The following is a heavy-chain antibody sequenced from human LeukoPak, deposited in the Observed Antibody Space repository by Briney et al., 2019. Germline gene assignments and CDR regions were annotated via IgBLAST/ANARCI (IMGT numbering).Heavy chain of an antibody. CDR3: ARGTAGDAFDI. CDR1: GGTFSSYA. CDR2: IIPIFGTA. J-gene: IGHJ3*02. Sequence: SVKVSCKASGGTFSSYAISWVRQAPGQGLEWMGGIIPIFGTANYAQKLQGRVTITADKSTSTAYMELSSLRSEDTAVYYCARGTAGDAFDIWGQGTMVTVSS. V-gene: IGHV1-69*06. D-gene: IGHD6-13*01.